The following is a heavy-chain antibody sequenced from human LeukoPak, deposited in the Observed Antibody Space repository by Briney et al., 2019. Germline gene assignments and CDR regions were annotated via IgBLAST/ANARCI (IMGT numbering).Heavy chain of an antibody. CDR3: ATTRRARALFFDY. V-gene: IGHV1-24*01. CDR1: GYTLTELS. Sequence: ASVTVSFKVSGYTLTELSMHWVRPAPGEGLGGVGGFDPKDGETIYAQKFQGRVTMTEETSTDTAYMELSSLRSEDTAVYYCATTRRARALFFDYWGQGTLVTVSS. CDR2: FDPKDGET. J-gene: IGHJ4*02.